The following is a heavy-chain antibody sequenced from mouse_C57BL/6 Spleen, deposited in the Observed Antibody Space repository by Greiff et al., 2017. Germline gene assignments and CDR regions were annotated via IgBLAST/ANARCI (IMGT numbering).Heavy chain of an antibody. V-gene: IGHV1-80*01. D-gene: IGHD1-1*01. CDR3: ERGKIYGSNYVGDCFDY. CDR2: IYPGDGDT. Sequence: QVQLQQPGAELVKPGASVKISCKASGYAFSSYWMNWVKQRPGKGLEWIGQIYPGDGDTNYKGKFKGKATLTVDKSSSTAYMQLSSLTSEDEAVYFCERGKIYGSNYVGDCFDYWGQGTTLTVSS. CDR1: GYAFSSYW. J-gene: IGHJ2*01.